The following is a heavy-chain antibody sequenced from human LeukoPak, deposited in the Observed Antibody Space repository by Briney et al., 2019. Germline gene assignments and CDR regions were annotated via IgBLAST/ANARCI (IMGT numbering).Heavy chain of an antibody. V-gene: IGHV4-59*01. CDR2: IYHSGST. J-gene: IGHJ6*03. CDR1: GGSISNYY. CDR3: ARMGNWNYSPYYMDV. D-gene: IGHD1-7*01. Sequence: SETLSLTCIVSGGSISNYYWSWIRQPPGKGLEWIGYIYHSGSTDNNPSLKSRVTISLDTSKNQFSLKLSSVTAADTAVYYCARMGNWNYSPYYMDVWGKGTTVTVSS.